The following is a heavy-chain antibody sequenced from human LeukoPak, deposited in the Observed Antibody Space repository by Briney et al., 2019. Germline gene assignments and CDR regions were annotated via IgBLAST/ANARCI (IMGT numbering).Heavy chain of an antibody. Sequence: ASVKVSCKAPGYTFTSYDINWVRQAPGQGLEWMGWVSYRGNTNYAQRFQGRVTMTTDKSTGTASMELSRLTSDDTAVYYCMRDRRLTFDPWGQGTLVTVSS. CDR1: GYTFTSYD. CDR2: VSYRGNT. V-gene: IGHV1-18*01. J-gene: IGHJ5*02. D-gene: IGHD2-21*01. CDR3: MRDRRLTFDP.